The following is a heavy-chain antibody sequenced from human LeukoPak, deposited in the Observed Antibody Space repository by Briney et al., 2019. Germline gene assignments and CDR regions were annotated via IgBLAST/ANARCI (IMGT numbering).Heavy chain of an antibody. CDR2: INPSGGST. Sequence: ASVKVSCKASGGTFSRFTISWVRQAPGQGLEWMGIINPSGGSTSYAQKFQGRVTMTRDTSTSTVYMELSSLRSEDTAVYYCARVTAGGERSSELDYWGQGTLVTVSS. D-gene: IGHD2-8*02. V-gene: IGHV1-46*01. J-gene: IGHJ4*02. CDR3: ARVTAGGERSSELDY. CDR1: GGTFSRFT.